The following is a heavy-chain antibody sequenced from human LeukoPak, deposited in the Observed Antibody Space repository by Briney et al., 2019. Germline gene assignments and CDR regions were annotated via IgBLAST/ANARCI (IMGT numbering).Heavy chain of an antibody. Sequence: PSETLSLTCAVYGGSFSGYYWSWIRQPPGKGLEWIGEINHSGSTSYNPSLKSRVTISVDTSKNQFSLKLSSVTAADTAVYYCARRRGRDSSSWRSFDYWGQGTLVTVSS. CDR3: ARRRGRDSSSWRSFDY. CDR1: GGSFSGYY. J-gene: IGHJ4*02. CDR2: INHSGST. V-gene: IGHV4-34*01. D-gene: IGHD6-13*01.